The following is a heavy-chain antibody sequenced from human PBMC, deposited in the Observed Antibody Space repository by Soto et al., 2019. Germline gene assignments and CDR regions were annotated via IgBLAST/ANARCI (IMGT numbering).Heavy chain of an antibody. J-gene: IGHJ3*02. V-gene: IGHV4-59*01. CDR1: GGSISNYY. CDR2: IYHSGSS. D-gene: IGHD3-9*01. CDR3: ARDQTGYYTPSPFAI. Sequence: QVQLQESGPGLVKPSETLSLTCTVSGGSISNYYWSWIRQPPGKGLEWIGYIYHSGSSNYNPSLQSRVTISVDTSKNQFSLKLTSVTSADTAFYYCARDQTGYYTPSPFAIWGPGTMVTVSS.